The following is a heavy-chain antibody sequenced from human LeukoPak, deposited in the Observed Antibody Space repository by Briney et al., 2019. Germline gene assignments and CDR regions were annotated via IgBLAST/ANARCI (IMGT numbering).Heavy chain of an antibody. Sequence: GGSLRLSCTASGFSFGDYAMSWVRQAPGKGLEWVGFIRSRAYGGTTEYAASVKGRFTMSRDGAKSTAYLQMNSLKTEDTAVYYWTRDGGPYYGDYYFDYWGQGTLVTVSS. J-gene: IGHJ4*02. CDR2: IRSRAYGGTT. CDR3: TRDGGPYYGDYYFDY. D-gene: IGHD4-17*01. V-gene: IGHV3-49*04. CDR1: GFSFGDYA.